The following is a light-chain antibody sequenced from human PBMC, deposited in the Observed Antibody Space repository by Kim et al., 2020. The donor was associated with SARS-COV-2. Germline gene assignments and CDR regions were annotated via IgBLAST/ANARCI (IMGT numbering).Light chain of an antibody. V-gene: IGKV4-1*01. CDR3: QQYYSLPLT. CDR2: WAS. CDR1: HGVLTSNNRNS. J-gene: IGKJ5*01. Sequence: RDTISCKSSHGVLTSNNRNSVAWYQKKPGQPPKLIIYWASTRESGVPDRFSGSGSGTDFTLIINRLQAEDVAIYYCQQYYSLPLTFGQGTRLEIK.